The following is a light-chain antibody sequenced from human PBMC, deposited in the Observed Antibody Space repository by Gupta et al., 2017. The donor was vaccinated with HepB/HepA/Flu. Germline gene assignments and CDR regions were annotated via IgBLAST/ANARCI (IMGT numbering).Light chain of an antibody. CDR1: SSDVGGYDF. Sequence: QYALSQPPSASGSPGQPVTISWSGPSSDVGGYDFAPWYQRHPGKAPKLLIYCAIHRPSGIPDRFAGSKSGNTASLTISGLQAEDEANYYCSSCAGNYHLVFGGGTKLTVL. V-gene: IGLV2-8*01. CDR2: CAI. J-gene: IGLJ2*01. CDR3: SSCAGNYHLV.